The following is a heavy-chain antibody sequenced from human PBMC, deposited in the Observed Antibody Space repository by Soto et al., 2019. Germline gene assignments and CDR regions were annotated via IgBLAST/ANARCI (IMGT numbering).Heavy chain of an antibody. CDR3: ARVVGATVTTLDWFDP. CDR2: IYYSGST. J-gene: IGHJ5*02. Sequence: QVQLQASGPGLVKPSQTLSLTCTVSGGSISSGGYYWSWIRQHPGKGLEWIGYIYYSGSTYYNPSLKSRVTISVDTSKNQFSLKLSSVTAADTAVYYCARVVGATVTTLDWFDPWGQGTLVTVSS. V-gene: IGHV4-31*03. CDR1: GGSISSGGYY. D-gene: IGHD4-17*01.